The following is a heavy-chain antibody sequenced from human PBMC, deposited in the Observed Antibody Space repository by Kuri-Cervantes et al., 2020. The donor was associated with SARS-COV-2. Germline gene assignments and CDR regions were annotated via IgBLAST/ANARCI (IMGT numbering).Heavy chain of an antibody. CDR2: IYYSGGT. Sequence: GSPRLSCTVSGGSISSYYWGWIRQPPGKGLEWIGSIYYSGGTYYNPSLKSRVTISVDTSKNQFSLKLSSVTAADTAVYYCAGIVVVINAFDIWGQGTMVTVSS. V-gene: IGHV4-39*05. CDR3: AGIVVVINAFDI. D-gene: IGHD3-22*01. CDR1: GGSISSYY. J-gene: IGHJ3*02.